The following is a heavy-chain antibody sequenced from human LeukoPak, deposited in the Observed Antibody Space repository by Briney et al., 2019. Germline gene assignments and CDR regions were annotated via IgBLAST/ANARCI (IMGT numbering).Heavy chain of an antibody. V-gene: IGHV3-23*01. CDR1: GFTFSNTA. J-gene: IGHJ4*02. CDR3: ATHLAYCPTESRSFFDY. Sequence: GGSLRLSCAASGFTFSNTAMSWVRRAPGKGLEWVSAISASGDGTFYTDSVKGRFTVSRDNSENMLYLQMNSLGGDDTAVYYCATHLAYCPTESRSFFDYWGQGALVTVSS. D-gene: IGHD2-21*01. CDR2: ISASGDGT.